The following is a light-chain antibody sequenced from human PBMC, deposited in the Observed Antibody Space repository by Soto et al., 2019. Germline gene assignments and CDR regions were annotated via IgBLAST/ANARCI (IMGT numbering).Light chain of an antibody. CDR3: ETWDGNTQV. CDR2: LEGSGNY. V-gene: IGLV4-60*03. CDR1: SGHSSYI. Sequence: QAVVTQSSSASASLGSSVKLTCTLSSGHSSYIIAWHQQQPGKAPRYLMKLEGSGNYNKGSGVPDRFSGSSSGADRYLTISNLQSEDEADYYCETWDGNTQVFGGGTQLTVL. J-gene: IGLJ2*01.